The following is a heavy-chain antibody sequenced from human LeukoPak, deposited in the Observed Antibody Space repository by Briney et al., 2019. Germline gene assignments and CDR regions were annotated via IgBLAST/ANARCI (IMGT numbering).Heavy chain of an antibody. CDR1: GGSINNYY. V-gene: IGHV4-59*08. D-gene: IGHD3-10*01. CDR2: IYYNGNT. Sequence: SETLSLTCTVSGGSINNYYWSWIRQPPGKGLEWIGYIYYNGNTNYNPSLKSRVTISVDTSKNQFSLNLSSVTAADTAVYYCARHLRFDDWFDPWGQGTLVTVSS. CDR3: ARHLRFDDWFDP. J-gene: IGHJ5*02.